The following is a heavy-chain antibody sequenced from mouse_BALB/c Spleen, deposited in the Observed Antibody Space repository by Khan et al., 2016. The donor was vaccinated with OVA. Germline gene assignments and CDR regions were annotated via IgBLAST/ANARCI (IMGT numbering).Heavy chain of an antibody. CDR1: GYTFTDYS. CDR2: INTETGEP. D-gene: IGHD2-14*01. Sequence: QMQLEESGPELKKPGETVRISCKASGYTFTDYSMNWVKQAPGKDLKWMGWINTETGEPTYADDFKGRFAFSLETSASTAYLQINNLKNEDTAIYFCAKQYDLAMDYWGQGTSVTVSS. J-gene: IGHJ4*01. V-gene: IGHV9-2-1*01. CDR3: AKQYDLAMDY.